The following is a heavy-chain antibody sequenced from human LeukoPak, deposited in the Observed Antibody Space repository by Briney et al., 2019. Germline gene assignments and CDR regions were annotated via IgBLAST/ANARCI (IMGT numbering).Heavy chain of an antibody. CDR2: IGSDNKP. Sequence: GGSLRLSCAASGFTFSSYIMHWVRQAPGKGLEWVSSIGSDNKPHYSESVKGRFAISRDNSKSMLFLQLNSLRAEDTAVYYCARLDGSGWYYFDYWGQGTLVTVSS. V-gene: IGHV3-23*05. D-gene: IGHD6-19*01. CDR1: GFTFSSYI. CDR3: ARLDGSGWYYFDY. J-gene: IGHJ4*02.